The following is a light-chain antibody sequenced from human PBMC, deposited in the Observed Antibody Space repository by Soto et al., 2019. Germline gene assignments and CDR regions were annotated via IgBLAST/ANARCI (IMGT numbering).Light chain of an antibody. J-gene: IGKJ4*01. CDR1: QDISNS. CDR2: DSS. CDR3: QEYDNFPLT. Sequence: DIPMTQSPSSLSASVGDRVTIACQAGQDISNSLNWYQHKPGKAPKLLIYDSSSLETGVPSRFGGSGSGTDFTFTISSLQPEDIATNDCQEYDNFPLTFGGGTKVEI. V-gene: IGKV1-33*01.